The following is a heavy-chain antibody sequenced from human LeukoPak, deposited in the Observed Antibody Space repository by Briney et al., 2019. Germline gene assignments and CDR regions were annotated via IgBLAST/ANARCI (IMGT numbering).Heavy chain of an antibody. D-gene: IGHD6-19*01. CDR2: INTNTGNL. V-gene: IGHV7-4-1*02. CDR3: ATRSDLDAFDT. Sequence: ASVKVSCKATGYSFTSYAMNWVRQAPGQGLEWMGWINTNTGNLTYAQGFTGRFVFSLDTSVSTAYLQISSLKAEDTAVYYCATRSDLDAFDTWGRGTMVTVSA. CDR1: GYSFTSYA. J-gene: IGHJ3*02.